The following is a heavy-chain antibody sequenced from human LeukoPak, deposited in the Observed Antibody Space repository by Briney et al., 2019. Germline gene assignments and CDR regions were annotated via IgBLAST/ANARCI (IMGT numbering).Heavy chain of an antibody. V-gene: IGHV3-21*01. CDR1: GFTFSSYA. CDR2: ISSSSSYI. D-gene: IGHD3-22*01. J-gene: IGHJ5*02. CDR3: ATTNRPYYYDSSGYYH. Sequence: GGSLRLSCAASGFTFSSYAMSWVRQAPGKGLEWVSSISSSSSYIYYADSVKGRFTISRDNAKNSLYLQMNSLRAEDTAVYYCATTNRPYYYDSSGYYHWGQGTLVTVSS.